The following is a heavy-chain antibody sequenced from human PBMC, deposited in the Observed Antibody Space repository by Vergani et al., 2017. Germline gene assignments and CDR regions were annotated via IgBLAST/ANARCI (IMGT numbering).Heavy chain of an antibody. CDR1: GGSISSGSYY. CDR2: FYTGGGT. D-gene: IGHD6-13*01. CDR3: ARDPLYSTTWPFLRLDMDV. Sequence: QVQLQESGPGLVRPSQTLSLTCTVSGGSISSGSYYWSWFRQPAGKGLEWIGRFYTGGGTSYNPPLKSRVTISVDTSKNQFSLQLSSGTAADTAVYYCARDPLYSTTWPFLRLDMDVWGQGTTVTVSS. J-gene: IGHJ6*02. V-gene: IGHV4-61*02.